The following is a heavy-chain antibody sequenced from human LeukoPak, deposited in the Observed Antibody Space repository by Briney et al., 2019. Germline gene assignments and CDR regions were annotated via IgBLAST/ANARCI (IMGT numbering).Heavy chain of an antibody. CDR1: GFTFSSYA. Sequence: GGSLRLSCAASGFTFSSYAMSWVRQAPGKGLEWVSAISGSGGSTYYADSVKGRFTISRDNSKNTLSLQMNSLRAEDTAVYYCVRDWSAVVPAAHFDYWGQGTLVTVSS. J-gene: IGHJ4*02. CDR3: VRDWSAVVPAAHFDY. D-gene: IGHD2-2*01. CDR2: ISGSGGST. V-gene: IGHV3-23*01.